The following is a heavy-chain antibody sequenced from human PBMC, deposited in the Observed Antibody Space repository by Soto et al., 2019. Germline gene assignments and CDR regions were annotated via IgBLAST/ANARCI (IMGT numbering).Heavy chain of an antibody. CDR1: GVSISSTSYN. V-gene: IGHV4-39*07. CDR2: IYHSGST. J-gene: IGHJ4*02. Sequence: PSETLSLTCNVSGVSISSTSYNWGWIRQPPGKGLEWIGSIYHSGSTYYNPSLKSRVTISVDTSRNQFSLKLSSVTAADTAVYYCARDRDPLTTVDYWGQGTLVTVSS. CDR3: ARDRDPLTTVDY. D-gene: IGHD4-17*01.